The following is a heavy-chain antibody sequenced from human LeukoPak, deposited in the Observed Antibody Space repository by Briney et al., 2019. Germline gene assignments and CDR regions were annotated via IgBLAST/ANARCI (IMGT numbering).Heavy chain of an antibody. CDR3: AKDFWVPGSYYAPFDY. D-gene: IGHD1-26*01. Sequence: GGSLRLSCAASGFTFSSYSMNWVRQAPGKGLEWVSFISSSSSYIYYADSVKGRFTISRDNAKNSLYLQMNSLRAEDTAVYYCAKDFWVPGSYYAPFDYWGQGTLVTVSS. V-gene: IGHV3-21*01. J-gene: IGHJ4*02. CDR2: ISSSSSYI. CDR1: GFTFSSYS.